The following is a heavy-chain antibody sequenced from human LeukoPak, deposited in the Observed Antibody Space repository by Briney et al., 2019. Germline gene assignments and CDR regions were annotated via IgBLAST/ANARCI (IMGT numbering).Heavy chain of an antibody. CDR3: AKGSDFWSGYQGFDP. V-gene: IGHV3-43*02. J-gene: IGHJ5*02. Sequence: AGGSLRLSCAASGFTFSSYWMHWVRQAPGKGLEWVSLISGDGGSTYYADSVKGRFTISRDNSKNSLYLQMNSLRTEDTALYYCAKGSDFWSGYQGFDPWGQGTLVTVSS. CDR2: ISGDGGST. CDR1: GFTFSSYW. D-gene: IGHD3-3*01.